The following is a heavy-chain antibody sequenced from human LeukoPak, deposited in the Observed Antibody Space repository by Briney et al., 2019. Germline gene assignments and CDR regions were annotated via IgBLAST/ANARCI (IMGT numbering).Heavy chain of an antibody. V-gene: IGHV4-31*03. J-gene: IGHJ4*02. CDR2: IYYSGST. CDR3: ARVAFSGSRSYSPDFLDY. CDR1: GGSISSGDYY. Sequence: SETLSLTCTVSGGSISSGDYYWSWIRQHPGKGLEWIGYIYYSGSTYYNPSLKSRVTISVDTSKNQFSLKLSSVTAADTAVYYCARVAFSGSRSYSPDFLDYWGQGTLVTVSS. D-gene: IGHD3-10*01.